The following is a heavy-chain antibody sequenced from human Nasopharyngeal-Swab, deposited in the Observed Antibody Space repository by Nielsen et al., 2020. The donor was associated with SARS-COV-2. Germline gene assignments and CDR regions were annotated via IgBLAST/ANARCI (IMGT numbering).Heavy chain of an antibody. D-gene: IGHD3-3*01. J-gene: IGHJ4*02. Sequence: GGSLRLSCAASGFTFSSYAMSWVRQAPGKGLEWVSAISGSGGSTYYADSVKGRFTISRDNSKNTLYLQMNSLRAEDTAVYYCAKPKRNVLRFLEWLLPFDYWGQGTLVTVSS. CDR2: ISGSGGST. V-gene: IGHV3-23*01. CDR1: GFTFSSYA. CDR3: AKPKRNVLRFLEWLLPFDY.